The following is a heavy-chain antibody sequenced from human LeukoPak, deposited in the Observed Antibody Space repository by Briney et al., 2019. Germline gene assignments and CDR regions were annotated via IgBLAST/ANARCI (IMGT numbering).Heavy chain of an antibody. CDR2: IWYDGSNK. Sequence: GGSLRLSCAASGVTFISYGMHWVRQAPGKGLEWVAVIWYDGSNKDYADSVKGRFTISRDNAKNTLCLQMNSLRAEDTAVYYCARDRDSSGLAYFDYWGQGTLVTVSS. D-gene: IGHD3-22*01. CDR1: GVTFISYG. V-gene: IGHV3-33*01. CDR3: ARDRDSSGLAYFDY. J-gene: IGHJ4*02.